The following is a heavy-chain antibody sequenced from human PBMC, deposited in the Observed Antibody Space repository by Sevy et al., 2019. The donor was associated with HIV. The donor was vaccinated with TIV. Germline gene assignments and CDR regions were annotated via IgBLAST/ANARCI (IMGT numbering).Heavy chain of an antibody. V-gene: IGHV3-30*18. J-gene: IGHJ6*02. CDR1: GFTFSSYG. CDR2: ISYDGSNK. Sequence: GGSLRLSCAASGFTFSSYGMHWVRQAPGKGLEWVAVISYDGSNKYYADSVKGRFTISRDNSKNTLYLQMNSLRAEDTAVYYCAKDLPYSSCWPYGMDVWGQGTTVTVSS. CDR3: AKDLPYSSCWPYGMDV. D-gene: IGHD6-19*01.